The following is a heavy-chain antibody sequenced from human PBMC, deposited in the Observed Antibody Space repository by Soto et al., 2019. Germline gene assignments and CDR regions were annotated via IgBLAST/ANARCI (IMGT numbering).Heavy chain of an antibody. CDR3: ARVVAVGFYGMDV. V-gene: IGHV4-59*01. CDR2: IYYSGST. Sequence: PSETLSLTCTVSGGSISSYYWSWVRQPPGKGLEWIGYIYYSGSTNYNPSLKSRVTISVDTSKNQFSLKLSSVTAADTAVYYCARVVAVGFYGMDVWGQGTQVTVSS. D-gene: IGHD6-19*01. J-gene: IGHJ6*02. CDR1: GGSISSYY.